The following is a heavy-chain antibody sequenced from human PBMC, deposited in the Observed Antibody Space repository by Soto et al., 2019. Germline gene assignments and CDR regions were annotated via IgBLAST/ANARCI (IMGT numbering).Heavy chain of an antibody. CDR2: IYYSGST. V-gene: IGHV4-30-4*01. Sequence: QVQLQESGPGLVKPSQTLSLTCTVSGGSISSGDYYWSWIRQPPGKGLEWIGYIYYSGSTYYNPSLKSRVTISVDTSKSQFPLKLSSVTAADTAVYYCAREGVWSGSPYFDYWGQGTLVTVSS. J-gene: IGHJ4*02. D-gene: IGHD3-3*01. CDR1: GGSISSGDYY. CDR3: AREGVWSGSPYFDY.